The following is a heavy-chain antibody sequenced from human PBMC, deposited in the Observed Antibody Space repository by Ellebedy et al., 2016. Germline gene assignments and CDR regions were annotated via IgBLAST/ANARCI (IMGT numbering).Heavy chain of an antibody. D-gene: IGHD2-15*01. CDR2: ISYDGSNK. CDR1: GFTFSSYA. J-gene: IGHJ6*02. V-gene: IGHV3-30-3*01. CDR3: AREDCSGGSCYGADYGMDV. Sequence: GGSLRLXCAASGFTFSSYAMHWVRQAPGKGLEWVAVISYDGSNKYYADSVKGRFTISRDNSKNTLYLQMNSLRAEDTAVYYCAREDCSGGSCYGADYGMDVWGQGTTVTVSS.